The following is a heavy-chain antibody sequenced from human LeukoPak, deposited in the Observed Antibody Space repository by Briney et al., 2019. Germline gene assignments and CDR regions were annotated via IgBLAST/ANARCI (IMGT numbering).Heavy chain of an antibody. Sequence: PSETLSLTCTVSGGSISSGDYYWSWIRQPPGKGLEWIGYIYYSGSTYYNPSLKSRVTISVDTSKNQFSLKLSSVTAADTAVYYCASHMRNTAMVRAYVAFDIWGQGTMVTVSS. CDR3: ASHMRNTAMVRAYVAFDI. V-gene: IGHV4-30-4*01. J-gene: IGHJ3*02. D-gene: IGHD5-18*01. CDR1: GGSISSGDYY. CDR2: IYYSGST.